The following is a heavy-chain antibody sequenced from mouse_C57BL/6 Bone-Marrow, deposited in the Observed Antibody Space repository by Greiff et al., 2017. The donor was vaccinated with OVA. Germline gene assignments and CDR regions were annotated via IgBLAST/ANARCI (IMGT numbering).Heavy chain of an antibody. J-gene: IGHJ3*01. CDR2: INPNNGGT. CDR3: ARYYGNYEGFAY. CDR1: GYTFTDYN. V-gene: IGHV1-18*01. Sequence: DVQLQESGPELVKPGASVKIPCKASGYTFTDYNMDWVKQSHGKSLEWIGDINPNNGGTIYNQKFKGKATLTVDKSSSTAYMELRSLTSEDTAVYYCARYYGNYEGFAYWGQGTLVTVSA. D-gene: IGHD2-1*01.